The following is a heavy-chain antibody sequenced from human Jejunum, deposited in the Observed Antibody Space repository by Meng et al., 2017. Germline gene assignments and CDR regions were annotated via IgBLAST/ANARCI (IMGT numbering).Heavy chain of an antibody. V-gene: IGHV1-2*02. CDR1: GYTFTDYY. J-gene: IGHJ3*02. Sequence: ASVKVSCKASGYTFTDYYMHWVRQAPGQGLEWMGWIDPNSGGTKYAQNFQGRVTMTRETSMTTVYMELTSLRSDDTTVYYCARTSNRAFHIWGQGTMVTVSS. CDR3: ARTSNRAFHI. CDR2: IDPNSGGT. D-gene: IGHD3-3*02.